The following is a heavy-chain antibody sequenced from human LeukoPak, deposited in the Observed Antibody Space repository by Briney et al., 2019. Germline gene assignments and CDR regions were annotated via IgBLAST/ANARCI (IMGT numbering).Heavy chain of an antibody. CDR2: ISPTGSTT. V-gene: IGHV3-74*01. J-gene: IGHJ6*02. Sequence: GSLRLSCTASGFSFSGHWMHWARQLPGKGLVWVSRISPTGSTTSYADSVKGRFTISRDNSKNTLYLQMNSLRAEDTAVYYCAGGIAAAGPPPFYYYGMDVWGQGTTVTVSS. CDR1: GFSFSGHW. D-gene: IGHD6-13*01. CDR3: AGGIAAAGPPPFYYYGMDV.